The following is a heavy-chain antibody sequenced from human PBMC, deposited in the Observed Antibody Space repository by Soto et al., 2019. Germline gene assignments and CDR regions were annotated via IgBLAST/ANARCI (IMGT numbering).Heavy chain of an antibody. J-gene: IGHJ4*02. V-gene: IGHV4-34*01. CDR3: AAGARYYFDY. CDR2: INHSGST. D-gene: IGHD3-10*01. Sequence: QVQLQQWGAGLLKPSETLSLTCAVYGGSFSDYYWSWIRQPPGKGLEWIGEINHSGSTSYNPSLKSRVTIAVDTSKNQFSLKLSSVTAADTYMYYCAAGARYYFDYWGQGTLVTVSS. CDR1: GGSFSDYY.